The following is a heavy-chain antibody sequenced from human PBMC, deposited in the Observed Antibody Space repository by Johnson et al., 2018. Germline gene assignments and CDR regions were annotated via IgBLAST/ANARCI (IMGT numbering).Heavy chain of an antibody. V-gene: IGHV3-9*01. CDR1: GFTFDDYA. CDR2: INWNRGSV. Sequence: EVQLVESGGGLVQXGRSXRLXCAASGFTFDDYAMHWVRQAPGKGLQWVSGINWNRGSVGYAASVKGRFTISRDNAKNALYLQMNSLRAEDTAVYYCAAINWASGAFDIWGQGTMVTVSS. J-gene: IGHJ3*02. CDR3: AAINWASGAFDI. D-gene: IGHD7-27*01.